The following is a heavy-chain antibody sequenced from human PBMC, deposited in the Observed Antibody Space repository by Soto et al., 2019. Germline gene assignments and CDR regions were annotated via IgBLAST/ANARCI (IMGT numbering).Heavy chain of an antibody. V-gene: IGHV3-30-3*01. D-gene: IGHD3-22*01. CDR1: GFTFSSYA. J-gene: IGHJ4*02. CDR2: ISYDGSNK. Sequence: QVQLVESGGGVVQPGRSLRLSCAASGFTFSSYAMHWVRQAPGKGLEWVAVISYDGSNKYYADSVKGRFTISRDNSKNTLYLQMNSLRAEDTAVYYCARGMIVVVSHLGYWGQGTLVTVSS. CDR3: ARGMIVVVSHLGY.